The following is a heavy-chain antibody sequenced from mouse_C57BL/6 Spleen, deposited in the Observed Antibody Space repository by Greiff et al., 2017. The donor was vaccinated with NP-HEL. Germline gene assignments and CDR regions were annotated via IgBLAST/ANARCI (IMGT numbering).Heavy chain of an antibody. J-gene: IGHJ3*01. Sequence: VQLQESGAELVRPGTSVKVSCKASGYAFTNYLIEWVKQRPGQGLEWNGVINPGSGGTNYNEKFKGKATLTADKYSSTAYMQLSSLTSEDSAVYFCARHGSSSAWFAYWGQGTLVTVSA. V-gene: IGHV1-54*01. CDR3: ARHGSSSAWFAY. D-gene: IGHD1-1*01. CDR2: INPGSGGT. CDR1: GYAFTNYL.